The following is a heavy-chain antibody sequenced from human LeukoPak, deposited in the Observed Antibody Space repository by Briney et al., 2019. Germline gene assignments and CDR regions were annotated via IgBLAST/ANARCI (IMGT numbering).Heavy chain of an antibody. V-gene: IGHV1-18*01. Sequence: GASVKVSCKASGYTFTTYGINWVRQAPGQGLEWMGWISAYNGNTNYAQKLQGRVTMTADTSTRTAYMELRSLRSDDTAVYYCAADPYCSTTRCYGGGSVGFDHWGQGTLVTVSS. J-gene: IGHJ4*02. CDR2: ISAYNGNT. CDR3: AADPYCSTTRCYGGGSVGFDH. D-gene: IGHD2-2*01. CDR1: GYTFTTYG.